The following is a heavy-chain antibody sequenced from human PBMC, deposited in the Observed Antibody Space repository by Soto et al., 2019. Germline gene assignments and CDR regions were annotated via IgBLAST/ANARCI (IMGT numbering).Heavy chain of an antibody. Sequence: EVQLLESGGDLVQPGGSLRLSCAASGFTFSSYAMSWVRQAPGKGLEWVSAISRSGGSTYYVDSVKGRFTISRDNSKNTLYRQVKSRRAENAAVYYWARGGGSGRFDYWGQGTLVTVSS. D-gene: IGHD6-19*01. CDR2: ISRSGGST. CDR1: GFTFSSYA. V-gene: IGHV3-23*01. CDR3: ARGGGSGRFDY. J-gene: IGHJ4*02.